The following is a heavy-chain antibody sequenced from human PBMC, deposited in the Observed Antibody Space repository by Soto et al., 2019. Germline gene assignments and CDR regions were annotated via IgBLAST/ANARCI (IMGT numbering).Heavy chain of an antibody. V-gene: IGHV4-31*03. J-gene: IGHJ4*02. D-gene: IGHD6-13*01. CDR1: GGSISSPNFY. CDR3: ARLSPSISSCLDY. CDR2: IYYNGTT. Sequence: TLSLTCTVSGGSISSPNFYWSWIRQHPGKGLEWIGHIYYNGTTYYNPTLKSRVSISVDTSKNQFSLKLSSVTAADTAVYYCARLSPSISSCLDYWGQGTLVTVSS.